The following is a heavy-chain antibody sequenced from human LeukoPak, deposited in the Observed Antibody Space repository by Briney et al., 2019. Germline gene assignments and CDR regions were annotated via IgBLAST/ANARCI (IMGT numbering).Heavy chain of an antibody. CDR3: ATVAFGYAFDI. CDR1: GFTFSSFE. CDR2: ISPSGTII. J-gene: IGHJ3*02. D-gene: IGHD3-3*02. Sequence: GGSLRLSCAASGFTFSSFEMNWVRQAPGKGLEWVSYISPSGTIIHQADSVKGRFTISRDNAKNSLYLQMNSLRAEDTAVYYCATVAFGYAFDILGQGTM. V-gene: IGHV3-48*03.